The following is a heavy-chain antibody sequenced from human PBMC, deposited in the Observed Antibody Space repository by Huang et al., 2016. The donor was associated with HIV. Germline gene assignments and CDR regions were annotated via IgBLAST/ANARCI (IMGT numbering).Heavy chain of an antibody. D-gene: IGHD3-10*01. Sequence: QVQLVQSGAEMKKPGSSVKVSCTAPGGTFSSYGISWVRQAPGQGLEWMGGIVPILRRTDDAQKCQCRLTSTAYESTVTAYMELSSLRSQDSAIYFCARGVFDGVWSGDLLPHFYYMDVWGKGTTVTVSS. J-gene: IGHJ6*03. CDR1: GGTFSSYG. CDR2: IVPILRRT. V-gene: IGHV1-69*13. CDR3: ARGVFDGVWSGDLLPHFYYMDV.